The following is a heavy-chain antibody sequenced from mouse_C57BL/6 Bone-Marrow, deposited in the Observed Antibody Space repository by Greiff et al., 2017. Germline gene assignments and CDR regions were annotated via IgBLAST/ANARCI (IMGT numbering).Heavy chain of an antibody. V-gene: IGHV1-26*01. J-gene: IGHJ4*01. CDR1: GYTFTDYY. CDR3: ARPCYVTRISYYYSIDF. D-gene: IGHD2-12*01. CDR2: INPNNGGT. Sequence: EVQLQQSGPELVKPGASVKISCKASGYTFTDYYMNWVKQSHGKSLEWIGDINPNNGGTSYNQKFKGKVTLTVDKSYSIAYMELRSLTSEDAAVYYCARPCYVTRISYYYSIDFWGQGTTVTVSS.